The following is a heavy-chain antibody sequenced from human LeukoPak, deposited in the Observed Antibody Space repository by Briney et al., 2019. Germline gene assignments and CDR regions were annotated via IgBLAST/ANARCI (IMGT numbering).Heavy chain of an antibody. Sequence: SETLSLTCAVYGGSFSGYYWSWIRQPPGEGLEWIGEINHSGSTNYNPSLKSRVTISVDTSKNQFSLKLSSVTAADTAVYYCARGIYYDFWSGYYSGYYYMDVWGKGTTVTVSS. CDR1: GGSFSGYY. CDR2: INHSGST. D-gene: IGHD3-3*01. V-gene: IGHV4-34*01. CDR3: ARGIYYDFWSGYYSGYYYMDV. J-gene: IGHJ6*03.